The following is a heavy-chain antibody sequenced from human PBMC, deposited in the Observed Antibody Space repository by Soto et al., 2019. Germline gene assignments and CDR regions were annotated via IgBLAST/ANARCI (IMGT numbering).Heavy chain of an antibody. V-gene: IGHV4-30-4*01. CDR2: IYNSGNT. D-gene: IGHD2-21*01. CDR3: ASGLSGDKVDQ. CDR1: GGSISDGAYY. Sequence: SETLSLTCTVSGGSISDGAYYWSWIRQPPGKGLEWIGHIYNSGNTYNNPSLRSRLTISLDTSKSQLSLNLNSVTAADTAVYYCASGLSGDKVDQWGQGTLVTVS. J-gene: IGHJ4*02.